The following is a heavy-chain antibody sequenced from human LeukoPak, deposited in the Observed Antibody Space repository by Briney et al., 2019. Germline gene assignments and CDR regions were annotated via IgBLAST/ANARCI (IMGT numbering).Heavy chain of an antibody. V-gene: IGHV4-59*02. CDR1: GGSVSNYY. CDR3: ARDRHQLTTRTTGYNWFDT. Sequence: SETLSLPCTLSGGSVSNYYWRWIRQPPGEGLEWIGSIFYSGSPNSNPSLKSRVKISVDTSRNQFSLKLTSVTAADTAVYYCARDRHQLTTRTTGYNWFDTWGQGTLVTVSS. J-gene: IGHJ5*02. D-gene: IGHD1-1*01. CDR2: IFYSGSP.